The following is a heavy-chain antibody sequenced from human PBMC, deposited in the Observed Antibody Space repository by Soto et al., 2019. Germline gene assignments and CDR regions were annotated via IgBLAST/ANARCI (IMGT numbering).Heavy chain of an antibody. Sequence: QVQLVQSGAEVKKPGSSVKVSCKASGGTFSSYTISWVRQAPGQGLEWMGRIIPILGIANYAQKFQGRVTITADKSTSTAYMGVGSLISEDTAVYYCAGGDDQNCSGIYYIHSGCYYYYMDVWGKGTTVTVSS. D-gene: IGHD3-10*02. CDR1: GGTFSSYT. CDR2: IIPILGIA. CDR3: AGGDDQNCSGIYYIHSGCYYYYMDV. J-gene: IGHJ6*03. V-gene: IGHV1-69*02.